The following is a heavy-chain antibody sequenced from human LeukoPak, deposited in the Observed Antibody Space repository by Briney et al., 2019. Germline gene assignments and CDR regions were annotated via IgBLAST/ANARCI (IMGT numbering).Heavy chain of an antibody. J-gene: IGHJ5*01. V-gene: IGHV3-30*18. CDR2: ISFDGSNE. Sequence: GGSLRLSCAASGFTFSSYGMHWVRQSPGRGLEWVSFISFDGSNEFYADSLKGRFSISRDNSKDTLYLQMDSLRAEDTALYYCAKDRRFGGDWFPFDSWGQGTLVIVSS. CDR3: AKDRRFGGDWFPFDS. D-gene: IGHD3-10*01. CDR1: GFTFSSYG.